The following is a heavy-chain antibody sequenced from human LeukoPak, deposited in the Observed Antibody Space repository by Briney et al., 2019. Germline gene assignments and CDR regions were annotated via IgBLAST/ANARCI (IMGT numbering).Heavy chain of an antibody. CDR2: IYYSGST. Sequence: PSETLSLTCTVSGGSISSSSYYWGWIRQPPGKGLEWIGSIYYSGSTYYNPSLKSRVTISVDTSKNQFSLKLSSVTAADTAVYYCAMNHSHRKLRYFDWGGYYMDVWGKGTTVTISS. V-gene: IGHV4-39*01. J-gene: IGHJ6*03. D-gene: IGHD3-9*01. CDR1: GGSISSSSYY. CDR3: AMNHSHRKLRYFDWGGYYMDV.